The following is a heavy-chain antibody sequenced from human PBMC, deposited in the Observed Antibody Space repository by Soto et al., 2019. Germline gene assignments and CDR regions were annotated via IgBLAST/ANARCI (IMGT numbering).Heavy chain of an antibody. CDR1: GFTFSSYA. CDR3: ASGAYDSSGYYWAPLRSTDY. Sequence: VQLLESGGGLVQPGGSLRLSCAASGFTFSSYAMSWVRQAPGKGLEWVSAISGSGGSTYYADSVKGRFTISRDNSKNTLYLQMNSLRAEDTAVYYCASGAYDSSGYYWAPLRSTDYWGQGTLVTVSS. CDR2: ISGSGGST. J-gene: IGHJ4*02. D-gene: IGHD3-22*01. V-gene: IGHV3-23*01.